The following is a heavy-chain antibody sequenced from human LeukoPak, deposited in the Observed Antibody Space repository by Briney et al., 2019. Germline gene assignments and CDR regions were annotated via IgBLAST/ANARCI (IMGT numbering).Heavy chain of an antibody. V-gene: IGHV3-66*01. CDR3: AGYSRRYYYYMDV. CDR1: GFTFSSYT. CDR2: IYTDGST. Sequence: PGGSLRLSCAASGFTFSSYTMNWIRQAPGKGLEWVSVIYTDGSTYYADSVKGRFTISRDNSKNTLYLQMNSLRAEDTAVYNCAGYSRRYYYYMDVWGKGTTVTISS. D-gene: IGHD1-26*01. J-gene: IGHJ6*03.